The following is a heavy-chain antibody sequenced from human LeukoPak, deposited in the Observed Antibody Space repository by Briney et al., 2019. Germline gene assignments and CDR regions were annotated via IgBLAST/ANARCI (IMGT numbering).Heavy chain of an antibody. CDR1: GFTFSDNY. Sequence: PGGSLRLSCAASGFTFSDNYMSWVRQAPGKGLEWVSVIFTAGSTYHADSVKGRFFISRDKSKTTIYLQMNTLRAEDTAVYFCAGGNSWPGLSYWGQGTLLTVSS. CDR2: IFTAGST. D-gene: IGHD6-13*01. CDR3: AGGNSWPGLSY. J-gene: IGHJ4*02. V-gene: IGHV3-53*01.